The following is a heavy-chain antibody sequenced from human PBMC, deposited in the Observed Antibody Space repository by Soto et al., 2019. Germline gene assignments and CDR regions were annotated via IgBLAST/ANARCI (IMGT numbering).Heavy chain of an antibody. Sequence: GESLKISCKGSGYSFTSYWISWVRQMPGKGLEWMGRIDPSDSYTNYSPSFQGHVTISADKSISTAYLQWSSLRASGTAMYYCATSAMATTPGGAFDIWGQGTMVTVSS. CDR1: GYSFTSYW. D-gene: IGHD2-8*02. CDR3: ATSAMATTPGGAFDI. V-gene: IGHV5-10-1*01. J-gene: IGHJ3*02. CDR2: IDPSDSYT.